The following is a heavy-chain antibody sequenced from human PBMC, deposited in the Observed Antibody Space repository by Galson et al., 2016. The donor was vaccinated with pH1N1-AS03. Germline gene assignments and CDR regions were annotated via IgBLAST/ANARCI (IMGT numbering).Heavy chain of an antibody. D-gene: IGHD5-24*01. CDR1: GGILTNYA. J-gene: IGHJ3*01. CDR3: AKDGRMAAVKIYPSDV. CDR2: IVPISGAA. Sequence: SVKVSCKASGGILTNYAFAWVRQAPGHGLEWLGRIVPISGAATYAQIFQGRVTITADKSTNTVYMDLHSLTSEDTALYFCAKDGRMAAVKIYPSDVWGQGTLVTVSS. V-gene: IGHV1-69*06.